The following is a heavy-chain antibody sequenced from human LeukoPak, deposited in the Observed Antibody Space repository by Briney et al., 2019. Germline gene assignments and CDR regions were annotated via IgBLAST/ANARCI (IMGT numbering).Heavy chain of an antibody. CDR3: ARGLGYSSGLYHFDY. D-gene: IGHD5-18*01. CDR1: GFPFSNYW. Sequence: GGSLRLSCAASGFPFSNYWIQWVRQVPGKGPVWVSRINSDGGTTSYVDSVKGRFAISRDNAKNTVYLQMNSLRAEDTAVYYCARGLGYSSGLYHFDYWGQGTLVTVSS. CDR2: INSDGGTT. J-gene: IGHJ4*02. V-gene: IGHV3-74*01.